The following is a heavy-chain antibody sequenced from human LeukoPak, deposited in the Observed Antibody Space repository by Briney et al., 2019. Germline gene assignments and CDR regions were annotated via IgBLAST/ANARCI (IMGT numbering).Heavy chain of an antibody. J-gene: IGHJ4*02. CDR3: AVERGLTGTGY. CDR2: MNPNSGNT. V-gene: IGHV1-8*03. CDR1: GYTFTSYD. Sequence: ASVKVSCKASGYTFTSYDINWVRQATGQGLEWMGWMNPNSGNTGYAQKLRGRVTITRNTSISTAYMELSSLRSEDTAVYYCAVERGLTGTGYWGQGTLVTVSS. D-gene: IGHD1-7*01.